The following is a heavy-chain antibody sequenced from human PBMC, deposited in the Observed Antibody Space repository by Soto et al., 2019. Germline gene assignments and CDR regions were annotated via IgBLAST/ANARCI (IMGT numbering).Heavy chain of an antibody. V-gene: IGHV3-53*01. CDR2: IYSGGST. D-gene: IGHD5-18*01. J-gene: IGHJ6*02. CDR1: GFTVSSNY. CDR3: ARDRRGYSYDHYYYYYYGMDV. Sequence: GGSLRLSCAASGFTVSSNYMSWVRQAPGKGLEWVSVIYSGGSTYYADSVKGRFTISRDNSKNTLYLQMNSLRAEDTAVYYCARDRRGYSYDHYYYYYYGMDVWGQGTTVTVSS.